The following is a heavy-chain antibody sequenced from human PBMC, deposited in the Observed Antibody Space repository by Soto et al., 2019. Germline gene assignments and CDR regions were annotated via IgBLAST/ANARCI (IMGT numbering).Heavy chain of an antibody. CDR3: ARGAVTTEDY. J-gene: IGHJ4*02. V-gene: IGHV4-31*01. CDR2: ISYSGNT. Sequence: QVQLQESGPGLVKPSQTLSLTCTVSGDSITSVGYYWSWIRQHPGKGLEWIGYISYSGNTYYTPSLKSPVTISVDTSKTPFSLNLTSVTAADTAVYYCARGAVTTEDYWGQGTLVTVSS. D-gene: IGHD4-4*01. CDR1: GDSITSVGYY.